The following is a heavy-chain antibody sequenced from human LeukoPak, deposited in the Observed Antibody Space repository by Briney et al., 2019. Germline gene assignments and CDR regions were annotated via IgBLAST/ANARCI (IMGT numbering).Heavy chain of an antibody. D-gene: IGHD3-22*01. J-gene: IGHJ4*02. CDR1: GYTFTSYY. CDR2: INPSGGST. CDR3: ARDASPIRYYDSSTTTFDY. V-gene: IGHV1-46*03. Sequence: ASVKVSCKASGYTFTSYYMHWVRQAPGQGLERVGIINPSGGSTSYAQKFQGRVTMTRDTSTSTVYMELSSLRSEDTAVYYCARDASPIRYYDSSTTTFDYWGQGTLVTVSS.